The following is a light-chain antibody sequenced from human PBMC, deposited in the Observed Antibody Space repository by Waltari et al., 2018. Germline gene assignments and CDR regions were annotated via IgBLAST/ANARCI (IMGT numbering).Light chain of an antibody. CDR2: ATS. V-gene: IGKV1-39*01. Sequence: DFQMTQSPSSLSASVGDRVTITCRASQCVASSYLHWYQQKPGKAPKVLIYATSNLKSGVPSRFSGSGSGTDFTLTINSLQPEDFATYYCQQSETTPWTFGQGTKVEI. CDR3: QQSETTPWT. CDR1: QCVASSY. J-gene: IGKJ1*01.